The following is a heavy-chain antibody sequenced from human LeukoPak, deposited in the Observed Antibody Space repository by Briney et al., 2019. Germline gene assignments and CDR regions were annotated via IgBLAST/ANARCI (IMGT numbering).Heavy chain of an antibody. Sequence: KSSETLSLTCSVSGGSISSSSYYWGWIRQPPGQGLEWVASVYYTGSTYYNPSLKSRVTISVDTSKNQFSLKLSSVTAADTAVYYCARDSSGYSLGYAFDIWGQGTMVTVSS. CDR1: GGSISSSSYY. V-gene: IGHV4-39*02. CDR3: ARDSSGYSLGYAFDI. J-gene: IGHJ3*02. CDR2: VYYTGST. D-gene: IGHD3-22*01.